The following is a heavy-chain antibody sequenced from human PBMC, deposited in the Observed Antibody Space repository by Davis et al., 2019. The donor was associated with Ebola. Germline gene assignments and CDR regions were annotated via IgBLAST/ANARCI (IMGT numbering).Heavy chain of an antibody. D-gene: IGHD3-22*01. CDR1: GGSFSGYY. Sequence: MPSETLSLTCAVYGGSFSGYYWSWIRQPPGKGLEWIGEINHSGSTNYNPSLKSRVTISVDTSKNQFSLKLSSVTAADTAVYCCARARTFYYDSSGYYRSYWYFDLWGRGTLVTVSS. CDR3: ARARTFYYDSSGYYRSYWYFDL. CDR2: INHSGST. J-gene: IGHJ2*01. V-gene: IGHV4-34*01.